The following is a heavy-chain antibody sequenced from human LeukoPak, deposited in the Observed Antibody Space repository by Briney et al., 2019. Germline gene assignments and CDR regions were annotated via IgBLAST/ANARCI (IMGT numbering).Heavy chain of an antibody. V-gene: IGHV3-30*18. Sequence: PGGSLRLSCAASGFTFSSYGMHWVRQAPGKGLEWVAVISYDGSNKYYADSVKGRFTISRDNSKNTLYLQMNSLRAEDTAVYYCAKDRSMVRGVINAGYGYWGQGTLVTVSS. J-gene: IGHJ4*02. CDR3: AKDRSMVRGVINAGYGY. CDR2: ISYDGSNK. CDR1: GFTFSSYG. D-gene: IGHD3-10*01.